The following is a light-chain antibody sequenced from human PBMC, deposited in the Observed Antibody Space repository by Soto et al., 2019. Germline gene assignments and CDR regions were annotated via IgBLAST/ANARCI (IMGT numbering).Light chain of an antibody. CDR1: RDDVGGYNY. Sequence: QSVLTQPASVSGSPGQSITISCTGTRDDVGGYNYVSWYQQYPGKAPKLMIYEVSYRPSGVSNRFSGSRSGHTASLIISGLQAEDEADYYCSAYTNSGTLVFGGGTKLTVL. V-gene: IGLV2-14*01. J-gene: IGLJ3*02. CDR3: SAYTNSGTLV. CDR2: EVS.